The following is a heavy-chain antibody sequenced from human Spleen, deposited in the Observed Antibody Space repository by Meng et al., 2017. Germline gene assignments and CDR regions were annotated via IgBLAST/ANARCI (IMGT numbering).Heavy chain of an antibody. CDR3: ARGMVRGVGVDY. D-gene: IGHD3-10*01. Sequence: ASVKVSCKASGYTFTSHGITWLRQAPGQGLEWMGWISGYNGDTSYAQNLQDRVTMTTDTTTSTAYMEVRSLRSDDTAVYYCARGMVRGVGVDYWGQGTLVTVSS. V-gene: IGHV1-18*01. CDR2: ISGYNGDT. CDR1: GYTFTSHG. J-gene: IGHJ4*02.